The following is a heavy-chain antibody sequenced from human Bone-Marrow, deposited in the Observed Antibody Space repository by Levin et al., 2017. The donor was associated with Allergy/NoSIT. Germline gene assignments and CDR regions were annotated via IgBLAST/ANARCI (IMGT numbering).Heavy chain of an antibody. Sequence: VASVKVSCKASGGSFGTYAISWVRQAPGQGLEWLGGLIPLFNIPNYALKFQGRVSIVAGASTSSVYMELTSLTSEDTAIYYCARGGTSHHDAFDVWGQGTIVTVSS. J-gene: IGHJ3*01. CDR2: LIPLFNIP. CDR3: ARGGTSHHDAFDV. D-gene: IGHD5-12*01. V-gene: IGHV1-69*13. CDR1: GGSFGTYA.